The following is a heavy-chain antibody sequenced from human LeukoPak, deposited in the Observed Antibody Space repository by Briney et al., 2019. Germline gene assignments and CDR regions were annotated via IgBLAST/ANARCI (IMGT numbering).Heavy chain of an antibody. CDR3: AKSGDFIAVAGRYFDY. Sequence: PGGSLRLSCAASGFTFSSYSMNWVRQAPGKGLEWVSSISSSSSYIYYADSVKGRFTISRDNSKNTLYLQMNSLRAEDTAVYYCAKSGDFIAVAGRYFDYWGQGILVTVSS. V-gene: IGHV3-21*04. J-gene: IGHJ4*02. CDR2: ISSSSSYI. D-gene: IGHD6-19*01. CDR1: GFTFSSYS.